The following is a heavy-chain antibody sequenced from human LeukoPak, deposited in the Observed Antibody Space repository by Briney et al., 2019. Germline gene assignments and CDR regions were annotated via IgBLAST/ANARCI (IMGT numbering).Heavy chain of an antibody. D-gene: IGHD4-23*01. CDR2: INPSGGST. CDR1: GYTFTSYY. CDR3: ARDRDIYGDNTAFDI. Sequence: ASVKVSCKASGYTFTSYYMHWVRQAPGQGLEWMRIINPSGGSTSYAQKFQGRVTMTRDMSTSTVYMELSSLRSEDTAVYYCARDRDIYGDNTAFDIWGQGTMVTVSS. J-gene: IGHJ3*02. V-gene: IGHV1-46*01.